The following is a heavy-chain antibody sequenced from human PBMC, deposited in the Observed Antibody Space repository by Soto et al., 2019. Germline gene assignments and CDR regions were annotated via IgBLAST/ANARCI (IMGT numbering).Heavy chain of an antibody. CDR1: GGSISSYY. D-gene: IGHD3-22*01. J-gene: IGHJ4*02. CDR2: IYYSGST. CDR3: ARAPSDSSGLLDY. V-gene: IGHV4-59*01. Sequence: SETLSLPCTVSGGSISSYYWSWIRQPPGKGLEWIGYIYYSGSTNYNPSLKSRVTISVDTSKNQFSLKLSSVTAADTAVYYCARAPSDSSGLLDYWGQGTLVTVSS.